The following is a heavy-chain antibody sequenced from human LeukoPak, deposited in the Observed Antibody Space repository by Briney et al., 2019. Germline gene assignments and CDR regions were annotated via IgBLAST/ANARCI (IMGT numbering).Heavy chain of an antibody. CDR1: GFTFSSYW. CDR2: IKQDGSEK. V-gene: IGHV3-7*01. CDR3: VTEYCSGGSCYPEFDY. Sequence: GGSLRLSCAASGFTFSSYWMSWVRQAPGKGLEWVANIKQDGSEKYYVDSVKGRFTISRDNAKNSLCLQMNSLRAEDTAVYYCVTEYCSGGSCYPEFDYWGQGTLVTVSS. D-gene: IGHD2-15*01. J-gene: IGHJ4*02.